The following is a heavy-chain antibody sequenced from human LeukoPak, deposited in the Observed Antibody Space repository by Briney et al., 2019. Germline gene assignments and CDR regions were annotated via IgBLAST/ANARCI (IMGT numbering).Heavy chain of an antibody. V-gene: IGHV3-11*04. Sequence: GGSLRLSCAASGFTFSDYYMSWIRQAPGKGLEWVSYISGSGGTIYYADSVKGRFTISRDNAKNSLYLQMNSLRAEDTAVYYCARDVATINPDDYYYYYGMDVWGQGTTVTVSS. CDR2: ISGSGGTI. J-gene: IGHJ6*02. D-gene: IGHD5-12*01. CDR1: GFTFSDYY. CDR3: ARDVATINPDDYYYYYGMDV.